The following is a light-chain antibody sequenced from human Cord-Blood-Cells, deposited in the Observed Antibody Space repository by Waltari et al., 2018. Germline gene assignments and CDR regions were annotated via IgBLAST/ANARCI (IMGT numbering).Light chain of an antibody. CDR1: SSNIGSNT. J-gene: IGLJ3*02. CDR2: SNN. V-gene: IGLV1-44*01. Sequence: QSVLTQPPSASGTPGQRVTIPCSGSSSNIGSNTVNWYQQLPGTAPKLLIYSNNQRPSGVPARFSGSKSGTSASLAISGLQSEDEADYYCAALDDSLNGPVFGGGTKLTVL. CDR3: AALDDSLNGPV.